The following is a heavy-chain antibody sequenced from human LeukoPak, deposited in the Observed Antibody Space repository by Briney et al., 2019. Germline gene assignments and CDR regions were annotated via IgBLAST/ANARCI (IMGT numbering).Heavy chain of an antibody. CDR3: AREFGYAVTSLDY. V-gene: IGHV4-39*02. CDR2: IYYSGST. CDR1: GGSNSSSSYY. Sequence: SETLSLTCTVSGGSNSSSSYYWGWIRQPPGKGLEWIGSIYYSGSTYYNPSLKSRVTISVDTSKNQFSLKLSSVTAADTAVYYCAREFGYAVTSLDYWGQGTLVTVSS. J-gene: IGHJ4*02. D-gene: IGHD4-17*01.